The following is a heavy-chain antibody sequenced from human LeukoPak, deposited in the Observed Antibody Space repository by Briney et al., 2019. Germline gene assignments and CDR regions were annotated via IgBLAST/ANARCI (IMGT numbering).Heavy chain of an antibody. D-gene: IGHD2-21*01. CDR2: ISGSGGST. J-gene: IGHJ1*01. CDR1: GLTFSSYA. V-gene: IGHV3-23*01. CDR3: AKIPPMMYCGGDCYEEYFQH. Sequence: GGSLRLSCAASGLTFSSYAMSWVRQAPGKGLEWVSAISGSGGSTYYADPVKGRFTISRDNSKNTLYLQMNSLRAEDTAVYYCAKIPPMMYCGGDCYEEYFQHWGQGTLVTVSS.